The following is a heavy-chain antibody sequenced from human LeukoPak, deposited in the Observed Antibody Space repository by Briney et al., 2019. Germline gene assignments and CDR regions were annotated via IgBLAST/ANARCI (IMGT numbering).Heavy chain of an antibody. V-gene: IGHV2-5*02. CDR1: GFSLSTSGVG. CDR3: AHTYSSGWYCDY. CDR2: IYWDDDK. Sequence: SGPTLVNPTQTLTLTCTLSGFSLSTSGVGVGWIRQPPGKALEWLALIYWDDDKRYSPSLKSRLTITKDASKNQVVLTMTNMDPVDTATYYCAHTYSSGWYCDYWGQGTLVTVSS. J-gene: IGHJ4*02. D-gene: IGHD6-19*01.